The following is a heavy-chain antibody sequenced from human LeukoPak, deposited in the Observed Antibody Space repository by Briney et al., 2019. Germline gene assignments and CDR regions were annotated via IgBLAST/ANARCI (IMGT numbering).Heavy chain of an antibody. CDR1: GFAFSSFA. V-gene: IGHV3-23*01. CDR3: AKMKGWRLYDYCMDV. D-gene: IGHD2-15*01. Sequence: PGGSLSRSCVASGFAFSSFAMSWVRQAPGKGLEWVSGLTGSGSTYHADSVKGRFTISRDNSKNTLSLQMNSLRAEDTAVYYCAKMKGWRLYDYCMDVWGKGTTVTVSS. J-gene: IGHJ6*03. CDR2: LTGSGST.